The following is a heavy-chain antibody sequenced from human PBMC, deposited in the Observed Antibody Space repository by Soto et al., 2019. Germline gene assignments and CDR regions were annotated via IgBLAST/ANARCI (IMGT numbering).Heavy chain of an antibody. J-gene: IGHJ6*02. V-gene: IGHV5-51*01. CDR3: ARTAAAGKYYYGMDV. CDR1: GYSFTSYW. CDR2: IYPGDSDT. D-gene: IGHD6-13*01. Sequence: PGESLKISCKGSGYSFTSYWIGWVRQMPGKGLESMGIIYPGDSDTRYSPSFQGQVTISADKSISTAYLQWSSLKASDTAMYYCARTAAAGKYYYGMDVRGQGTTVTVSS.